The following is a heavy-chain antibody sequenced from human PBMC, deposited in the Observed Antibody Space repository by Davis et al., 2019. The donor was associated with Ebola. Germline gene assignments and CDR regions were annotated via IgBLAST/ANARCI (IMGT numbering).Heavy chain of an antibody. D-gene: IGHD3-22*01. J-gene: IGHJ4*02. CDR2: IYYRGST. CDR1: GGSISSYY. V-gene: IGHV4-59*12. CDR3: ARGSYDSSGPPRRY. Sequence: MPSETLSLTCTVSGGSISSYYWSWIRQPPGKGLEWIGYIYYRGSTNYNASLKSRVTISVDKSKNQFALRLSSLTAADTAVYYCARGSYDSSGPPRRYWGQGTLVTVSS.